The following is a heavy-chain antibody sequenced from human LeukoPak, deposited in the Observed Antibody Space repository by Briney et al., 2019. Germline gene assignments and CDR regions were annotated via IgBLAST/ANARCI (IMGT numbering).Heavy chain of an antibody. J-gene: IGHJ4*02. CDR2: MNPNSGNT. V-gene: IGHV1-8*01. CDR1: GYTFTSYD. Sequence: ASVKLSCKSSGYTFTSYDINWVRQATGQGPEWMGWMNPNSGNTGYAQQFQGRVTMTRTTSTSTAYMELSSLRSDDTAVYYCARGWFGQLLQDYWGQGTLVTVSS. CDR3: ARGWFGQLLQDY. D-gene: IGHD3-10*01.